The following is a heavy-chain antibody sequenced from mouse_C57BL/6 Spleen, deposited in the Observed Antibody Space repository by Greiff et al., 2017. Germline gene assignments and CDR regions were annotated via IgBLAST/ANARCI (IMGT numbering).Heavy chain of an antibody. CDR1: GFTFSSYA. V-gene: IGHV5-4*01. D-gene: IGHD3-3*01. J-gene: IGHJ4*01. CDR3: ARDGDRYAMDY. Sequence: EVNVVESGGGLVKPGGSLKLSCAASGFTFSSYAMSWVRQTPEKRLEWVATISDGGSYTYYPDNVKGRFTISRDNAKNNLYLQMSHLKSEDTAMYYCARDGDRYAMDYWGQGTSVTVSS. CDR2: ISDGGSYT.